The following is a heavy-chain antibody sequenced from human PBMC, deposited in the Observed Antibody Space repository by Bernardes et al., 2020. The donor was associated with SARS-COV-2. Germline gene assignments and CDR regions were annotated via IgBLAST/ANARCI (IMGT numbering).Heavy chain of an antibody. CDR2: IYYTKTI. CDR1: GASISSNNYY. CDR3: ARRYSGYDMFNWFDS. J-gene: IGHJ5*01. D-gene: IGHD5-12*01. Sequence: SETLSLTCAVSGASISSNNYYWACIRQSPGKGRVWNGTIYYTKTIYYNPSLKSRVTISVDTSKNQLSLSLSSVTAADTAVYYCARRYSGYDMFNWFDSWGQGAQITVSS. V-gene: IGHV4-39*01.